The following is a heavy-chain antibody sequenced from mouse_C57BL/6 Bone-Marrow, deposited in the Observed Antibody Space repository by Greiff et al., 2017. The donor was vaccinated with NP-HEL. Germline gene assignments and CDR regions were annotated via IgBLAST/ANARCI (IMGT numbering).Heavy chain of an antibody. D-gene: IGHD2-2*01. CDR2: IYPSDSET. J-gene: IGHJ2*01. CDR3: ARRGNMVTTKNYYDY. CDR1: GYTFTSYW. V-gene: IGHV1-61*01. Sequence: QVQLQQPGAELVRPGSSVKLSCKASGYTFTSYWMDWVKQRPGQGLEWIGNIYPSDSETHYNQKFKDKATLTVDKSSRTAYMQLSSLTSEDSAVYYCARRGNMVTTKNYYDYWGQGTTLTVSS.